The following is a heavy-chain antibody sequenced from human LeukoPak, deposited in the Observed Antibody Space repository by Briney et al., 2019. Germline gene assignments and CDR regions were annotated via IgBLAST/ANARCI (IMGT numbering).Heavy chain of an antibody. Sequence: GRSLRLSCAASGFTFSSYGMHWVRQAPGKGLEWVAVIWYDGSNKYYADSVKGRLTISRDNSKNTLYLQMNSLRAEDTAVYYCAKESGVEYYYYYYMDVWGKGTTVTVSS. V-gene: IGHV3-33*06. CDR1: GFTFSSYG. CDR3: AKESGVEYYYYYYMDV. CDR2: IWYDGSNK. J-gene: IGHJ6*03. D-gene: IGHD3-3*01.